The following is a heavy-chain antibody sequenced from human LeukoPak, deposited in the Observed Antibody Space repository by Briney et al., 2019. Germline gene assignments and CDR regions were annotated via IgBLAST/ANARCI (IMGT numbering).Heavy chain of an antibody. Sequence: GGSLRLSCATSGFTFNNYAMSWVRQAPGKGLEWVSGIRNSGGVTVYASSVQGRFTISRDNSKNTLYLEMNSLRAADTAVYYCAKDAQGGSGSYSWGTFDYWGQGTLVTVSS. CDR2: IRNSGGVT. V-gene: IGHV3-23*01. CDR1: GFTFNNYA. J-gene: IGHJ4*02. CDR3: AKDAQGGSGSYSWGTFDY. D-gene: IGHD3-10*01.